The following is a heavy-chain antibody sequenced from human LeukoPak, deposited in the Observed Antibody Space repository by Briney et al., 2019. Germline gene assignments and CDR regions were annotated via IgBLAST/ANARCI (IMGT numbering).Heavy chain of an antibody. Sequence: PGTSLRLSCAASGFTFSSYGMSWVRQAPGKGLEWVSAISGSGGSTYYADSVKGRFTISRDNSKNTLYLQMNSLRAEDTAVYYCAKILYYYDSSGYSGTFDYWGQGTLVTVSS. D-gene: IGHD3-22*01. V-gene: IGHV3-23*01. CDR1: GFTFSSYG. CDR2: ISGSGGST. CDR3: AKILYYYDSSGYSGTFDY. J-gene: IGHJ4*02.